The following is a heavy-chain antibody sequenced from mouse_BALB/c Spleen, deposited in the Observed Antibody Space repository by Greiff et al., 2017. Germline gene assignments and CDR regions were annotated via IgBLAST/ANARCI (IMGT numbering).Heavy chain of an antibody. CDR2: IYPGNSDT. CDR1: GYTFTSYW. D-gene: IGHD2-1*01. V-gene: IGHV1-5*01. J-gene: IGHJ2*01. CDR3: TRLPYGNLDY. Sequence: VQLKQSGTVLARPGASVKMSCKASGYTFTSYWMHWVKQRPGQGLEWIGAIYPGNSDTSYNQKFKGTAKLPAVTSTSTAYMELSSLTNEASAVFYSTRLPYGNLDYWGQGTTLTVSS.